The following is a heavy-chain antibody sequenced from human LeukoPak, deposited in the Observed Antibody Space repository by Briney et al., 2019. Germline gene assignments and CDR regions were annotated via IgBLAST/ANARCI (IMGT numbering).Heavy chain of an antibody. J-gene: IGHJ4*02. CDR3: ARGPDDDILTGYYL. CDR2: INHSGST. D-gene: IGHD3-9*01. CDR1: GGSFSGYY. V-gene: IGHV4-34*01. Sequence: PSETLSLTCAVYGGSFSGYYWSWIRQPPGKGLEWIGEINHSGSTNYNPPLKSRVTISVDTSKNQFSLKLSSVTAADTAVYYCARGPDDDILTGYYLWGQGTLVTVSS.